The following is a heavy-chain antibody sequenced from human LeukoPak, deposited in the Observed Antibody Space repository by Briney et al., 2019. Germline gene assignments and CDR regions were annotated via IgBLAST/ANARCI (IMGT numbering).Heavy chain of an antibody. D-gene: IGHD1-14*01. CDR1: GFSFPSCE. CDR3: AKETDGMDA. CDR2: IRSSGSTR. J-gene: IGHJ6*02. Sequence: GGSLRLSCAASGFSFPSCEMNWVRQAPGKGLEWLSYIRSSGSTRYYADSVMGRFTISRDNAKNSLYLQMNSLRAEDTAVYYCAKETDGMDAWGRGTTVAVSS. V-gene: IGHV3-48*03.